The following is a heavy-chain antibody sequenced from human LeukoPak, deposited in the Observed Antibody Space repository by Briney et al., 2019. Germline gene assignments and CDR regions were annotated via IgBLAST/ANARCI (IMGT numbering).Heavy chain of an antibody. CDR3: ASESGLSGGYYFDY. J-gene: IGHJ4*02. CDR2: IIPIFGTA. Sequence: SVKVSCKGSGGTFISYAMSWVRQAPGQGLEWMGGIIPIFGTANYAQKFQGRVTITADKSTSTAYMELSSLRSEDTAVYYCASESGLSGGYYFDYWGQGTLVTVSS. V-gene: IGHV1-69*06. D-gene: IGHD3-22*01. CDR1: GGTFISYA.